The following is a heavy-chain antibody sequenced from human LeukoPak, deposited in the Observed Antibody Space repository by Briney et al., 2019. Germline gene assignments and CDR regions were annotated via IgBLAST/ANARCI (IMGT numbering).Heavy chain of an antibody. CDR3: ARDSSSKSGPSYYYYGMDV. V-gene: IGHV1-69*04. J-gene: IGHJ6*02. D-gene: IGHD6-13*01. CDR1: GYTFTGYY. Sequence: ASVRVSCKASGYTFTGYYMHWVRQAPGQGLEWMGRIIPILGIANYAQKFQGRVTITADKSTSTAYMELSSLRSEDTAVYYCARDSSSKSGPSYYYYGMDVWGQGTTVTVSS. CDR2: IIPILGIA.